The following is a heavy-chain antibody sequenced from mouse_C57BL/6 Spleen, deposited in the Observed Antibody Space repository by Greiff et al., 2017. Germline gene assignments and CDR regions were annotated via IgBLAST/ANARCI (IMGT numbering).Heavy chain of an antibody. CDR2: IDPSDSYT. CDR3: ARLLLREGAMDY. CDR1: GYTFTSYW. D-gene: IGHD1-1*01. Sequence: VQLQQPGAELVRPGTSVKLSCKASGYTFTSYWMHWVKQRPGQGLEWIGVIDPSDSYTNYNQKFKGKATLTVDTSSSTAYMQLSSLTTEDSAIYYCARLLLREGAMDYWGQGTSVTVSS. J-gene: IGHJ4*01. V-gene: IGHV1-59*01.